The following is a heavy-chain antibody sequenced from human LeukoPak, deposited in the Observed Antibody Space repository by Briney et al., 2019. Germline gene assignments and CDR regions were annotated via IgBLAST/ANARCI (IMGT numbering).Heavy chain of an antibody. D-gene: IGHD3-10*01. CDR3: ARGPHIGSGSYPAGSRYYYYAMDV. V-gene: IGHV4-34*01. CDR1: GGSFSGYY. J-gene: IGHJ6*02. Sequence: PSETLSLTCAVYGGSFSGYYWSWIRQPPGKGLEWIGEINHSGSTNYNPSLKSRVTISVETSKNQFSLKLSSVTAADTAVYYCARGPHIGSGSYPAGSRYYYYAMDVWGQGTTVTVSS. CDR2: INHSGST.